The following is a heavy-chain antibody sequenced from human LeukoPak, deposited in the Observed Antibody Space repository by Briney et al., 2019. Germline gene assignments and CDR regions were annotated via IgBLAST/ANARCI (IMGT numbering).Heavy chain of an antibody. CDR1: GFTFRTYG. J-gene: IGHJ4*02. Sequence: GGSLRLSCAASGFTFRTYGMHWVRQAPGKGLEWVAVISYDGINKNYADSVKGRFTISRDNSKNTLYLQMNSPRAEDTAVYYCAKEGEDRGSFCLDYWGQGSLVTVPA. CDR3: AKEGEDRGSFCLDY. V-gene: IGHV3-30*18. D-gene: IGHD1-26*01. CDR2: ISYDGINK.